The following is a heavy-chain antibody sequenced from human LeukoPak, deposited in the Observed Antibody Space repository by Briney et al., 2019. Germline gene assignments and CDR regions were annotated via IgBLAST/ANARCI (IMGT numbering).Heavy chain of an antibody. V-gene: IGHV3-64D*06. CDR3: VKGEVRGYKKRGVDY. D-gene: IGHD5-18*01. CDR2: VSNNGEST. Sequence: GGSLRLSCSASGFTFNKYVMHWVRQAPDKGLEYVSGVSNNGESTYYADSVKGRFTISRDNSKDTLYLQMSSLRPEDTAAYYCVKGEVRGYKKRGVDYWGQGTLVTVSS. CDR1: GFTFNKYV. J-gene: IGHJ4*02.